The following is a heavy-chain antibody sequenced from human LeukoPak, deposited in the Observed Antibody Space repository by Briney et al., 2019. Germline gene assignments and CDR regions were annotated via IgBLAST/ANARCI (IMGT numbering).Heavy chain of an antibody. Sequence: GASVKVSCKASGYTFTSYGISWVRQAPGQGLEWMGWISAYNGNTNYAQKLQGRVTMTTDTSTSTAYMELRSLRSDDTAVYYCARDSRLYYDSSGTDYWGQGTLVTVSS. V-gene: IGHV1-18*01. J-gene: IGHJ4*02. CDR3: ARDSRLYYDSSGTDY. CDR1: GYTFTSYG. D-gene: IGHD3-22*01. CDR2: ISAYNGNT.